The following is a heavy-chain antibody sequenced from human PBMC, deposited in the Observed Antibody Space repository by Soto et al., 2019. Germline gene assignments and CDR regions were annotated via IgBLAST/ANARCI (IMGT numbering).Heavy chain of an antibody. CDR1: GYTFTSYD. CDR2: MNPNSGNT. V-gene: IGHV1-8*01. Sequence: GASVKVSCKASGYTFTSYDINWVRQATGQGLEWMGWMNPNSGNTGYAQKFQGRVTMTRNTSISTAYMEPSSLRSEDTAVYYCARGRYSSSWYKHYYYHGMDVWGQGTTVTVSS. J-gene: IGHJ6*02. CDR3: ARGRYSSSWYKHYYYHGMDV. D-gene: IGHD6-13*01.